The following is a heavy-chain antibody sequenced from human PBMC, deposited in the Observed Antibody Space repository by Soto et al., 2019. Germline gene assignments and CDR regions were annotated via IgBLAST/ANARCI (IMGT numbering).Heavy chain of an antibody. D-gene: IGHD6-6*01. CDR2: IIPAFGTT. J-gene: IGHJ4*02. CDR3: ARGWGSSGHFDL. V-gene: IGHV1-69*14. CDR1: GGTFTSYA. Sequence: QIQLVQSGPEVKKPGSSVKVSCRASGGTFTSYAISWVRQAPGQGLEWMGGIIPAFGTTNYEPKFQGRVKITADKSTRTGFMELSGLRSEDTAVYYCARGWGSSGHFDLWGQGTLVTVSS.